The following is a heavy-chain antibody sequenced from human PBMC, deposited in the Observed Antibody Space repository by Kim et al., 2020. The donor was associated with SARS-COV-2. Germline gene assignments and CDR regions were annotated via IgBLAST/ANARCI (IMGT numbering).Heavy chain of an antibody. J-gene: IGHJ4*02. Sequence: ASVKVSCKASGYTFTSYYMHWVQQAPGQGLEWMGIINPSGGSTSYAQKFQGRVTMTRDTSTSTVYMELSSLRSEDTAVYYCARAMNMGGYSYGYYFDYWGRGTLVTVSS. CDR3: ARAMNMGGYSYGYYFDY. D-gene: IGHD5-18*01. CDR1: GYTFTSYY. CDR2: INPSGGST. V-gene: IGHV1-46*01.